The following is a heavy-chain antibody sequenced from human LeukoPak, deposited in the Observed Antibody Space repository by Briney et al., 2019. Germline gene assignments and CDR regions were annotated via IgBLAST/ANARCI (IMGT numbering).Heavy chain of an antibody. J-gene: IGHJ3*02. V-gene: IGHV2-5*02. D-gene: IGHD3-9*01. CDR1: GFSLSTRGVG. Sequence: ESGPTLVNPTQTLTLTCTFSGFSLSTRGVGVGWIRQPPGKALEWLALIYWDDDKRYSPSLKSRLTITKDTSKNQVVLTMTNMDPVDTATYYCAHIKELHRMRSTYDILTGQRGKDAFDIWGQGTMVTVSS. CDR2: IYWDDDK. CDR3: AHIKELHRMRSTYDILTGQRGKDAFDI.